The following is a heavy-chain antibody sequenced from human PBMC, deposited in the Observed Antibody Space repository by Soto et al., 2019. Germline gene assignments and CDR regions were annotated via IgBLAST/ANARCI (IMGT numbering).Heavy chain of an antibody. D-gene: IGHD3-22*01. Sequence: QVQLQESGPGLVKPSETLSLTCTVSGGSISSYYWSWIRQPPGKGLEWIGYIYYSGSTNYNPSLKSRVTISVDTSKNQFSLKLSSVTAADTAVYYCARSSGYYGGGFDYWGQGTLVTVSS. CDR3: ARSSGYYGGGFDY. CDR2: IYYSGST. J-gene: IGHJ4*02. V-gene: IGHV4-59*01. CDR1: GGSISSYY.